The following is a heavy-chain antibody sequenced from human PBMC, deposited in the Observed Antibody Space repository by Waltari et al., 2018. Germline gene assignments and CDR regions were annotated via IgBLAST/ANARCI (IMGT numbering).Heavy chain of an antibody. V-gene: IGHV3-33*01. Sequence: QVQLVESGGGVVQPGRSLRLSCSASGFTFSSYGMHWVRQAPGKGLEWVAVIWYDGSNKYYADSVKGRFTISRDNSKNTLYLQMNSLRAEDTAVYYCARDVSGYFDYWGQGTLVTVSS. CDR3: ARDVSGYFDY. CDR1: GFTFSSYG. CDR2: IWYDGSNK. J-gene: IGHJ4*02.